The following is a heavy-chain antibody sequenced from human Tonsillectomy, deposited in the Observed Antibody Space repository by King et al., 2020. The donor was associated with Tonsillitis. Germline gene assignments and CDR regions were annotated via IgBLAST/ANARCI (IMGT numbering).Heavy chain of an antibody. CDR1: GGSITSYY. CDR3: ARESETVAAWGRWFDP. V-gene: IGHV4-59*01. J-gene: IGHJ5*02. D-gene: IGHD6-19*01. Sequence: QLQESGPGLVKPSETLSLTCTVSGGSITSYYWTWIRQPPGKGLEWIGYLYNTGITSYNPSLKSRVTISVDTSKNQISLKLSSVTAADTAAYYCARESETVAAWGRWFDPWGQGTLVTVSS. CDR2: LYNTGIT.